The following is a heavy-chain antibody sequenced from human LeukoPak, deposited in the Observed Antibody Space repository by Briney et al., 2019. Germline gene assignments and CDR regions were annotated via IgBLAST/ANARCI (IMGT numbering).Heavy chain of an antibody. CDR2: IYPGDSDT. V-gene: IGHV5-51*01. D-gene: IGHD6-19*01. Sequence: GESLKISCEGSGYSFSNYWIGWVRQMPGKGLEWMGIIYPGDSDTKYSPSFRGQVTISADKSISTAYLQWSSLKASDTAMYYCARLPAVAGNYYFDYWAQGTLVTVSS. CDR3: ARLPAVAGNYYFDY. CDR1: GYSFSNYW. J-gene: IGHJ4*02.